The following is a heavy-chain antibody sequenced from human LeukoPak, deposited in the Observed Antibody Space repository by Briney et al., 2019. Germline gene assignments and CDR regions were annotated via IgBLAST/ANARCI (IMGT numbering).Heavy chain of an antibody. CDR1: GGTFSSYA. D-gene: IGHD1-26*01. Sequence: ASVKVSCKASGGTFSSYAISWVRQAPGQGLEWMGGIIPIFGIANYAQKFQGRVTITADESTSTAYMELSSPRSEDTAVYYCARGENGDAFDIWGQGTMVTVSS. CDR3: ARGENGDAFDI. J-gene: IGHJ3*02. CDR2: IIPIFGIA. V-gene: IGHV1-69*13.